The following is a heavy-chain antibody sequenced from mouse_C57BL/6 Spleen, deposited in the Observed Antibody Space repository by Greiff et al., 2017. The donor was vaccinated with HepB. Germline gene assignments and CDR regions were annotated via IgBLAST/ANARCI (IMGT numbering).Heavy chain of an antibody. CDR3: APNYDYDDGAFAY. V-gene: IGHV1-39*01. CDR2: INPNYGTT. D-gene: IGHD2-4*01. J-gene: IGHJ3*01. CDR1: GYSFTDYN. Sequence: VQLQQSGPELVKPGASVKISCKASGYSFTDYNMNWVKQSTGKGLEWIGVINPNYGTTSYNQKFKGKATLTVDQSSSTAYMQLNSLTSEDSAVYYCAPNYDYDDGAFAYWGQGTLVTVSA.